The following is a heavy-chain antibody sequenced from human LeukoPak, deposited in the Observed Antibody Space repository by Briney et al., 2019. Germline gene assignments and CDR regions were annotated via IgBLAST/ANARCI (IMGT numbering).Heavy chain of an antibody. Sequence: SETLSLTCTVSGGSISSGDYYWSWIRQPPGKGLEWIRYIYYSGSTYYNPSLKSRVTISVDTSKNQFSLKLSSVTAADTAVYYCARDRRTHYYGSGSSWGQGTLVTVSS. CDR3: ARDRRTHYYGSGSS. CDR2: IYYSGST. CDR1: GGSISSGDYY. V-gene: IGHV4-30-4*08. D-gene: IGHD3-10*01. J-gene: IGHJ5*02.